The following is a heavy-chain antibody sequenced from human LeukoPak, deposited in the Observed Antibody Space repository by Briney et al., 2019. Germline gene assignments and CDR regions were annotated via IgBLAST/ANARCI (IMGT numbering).Heavy chain of an antibody. V-gene: IGHV1-2*02. J-gene: IGHJ4*02. D-gene: IGHD6-19*01. CDR3: ARVLGIAVAGL. Sequence: ASVTVSCKASGYTFTGYYMHWVRQAPGQGLEWMGWINPNSGGTNYAQKFQGRVTMTRDTSISTAYMELSRLRSDDTAVYYCARVLGIAVAGLWGQRTLVTVSS. CDR1: GYTFTGYY. CDR2: INPNSGGT.